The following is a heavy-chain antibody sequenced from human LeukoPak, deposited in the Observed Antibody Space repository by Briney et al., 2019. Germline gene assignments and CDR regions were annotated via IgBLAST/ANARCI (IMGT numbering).Heavy chain of an antibody. J-gene: IGHJ3*02. CDR3: ARDRKSYYDILAGYWSAFDI. Sequence: GASVKVSYKASGYTFTSYGISWVRQAPGQGLEWMGWISAYNGNTNYAQKLQGRVTMTTNSSTSTAYMELRSLRSDDTAVYYCARDRKSYYDILAGYWSAFDIWGQGTMVTVSS. V-gene: IGHV1-18*01. CDR2: ISAYNGNT. D-gene: IGHD3-9*01. CDR1: GYTFTSYG.